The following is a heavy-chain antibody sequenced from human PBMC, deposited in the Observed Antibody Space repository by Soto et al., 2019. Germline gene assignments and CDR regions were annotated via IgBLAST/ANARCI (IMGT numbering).Heavy chain of an antibody. Sequence: SDTLSLTCTVSNGSISSPMYYWGWIRQPPGKGLEWIGSIYHTGSTYYNPSLQGRVTISVDTSKNQFSLKLSSVTAADTAMYFCAGRSSLASVQLFFREISNYNWFDPWGQGTLVTVSS. D-gene: IGHD1-1*01. J-gene: IGHJ5*02. V-gene: IGHV4-39*01. CDR1: NGSISSPMYY. CDR3: AGRSSLASVQLFFREISNYNWFDP. CDR2: IYHTGST.